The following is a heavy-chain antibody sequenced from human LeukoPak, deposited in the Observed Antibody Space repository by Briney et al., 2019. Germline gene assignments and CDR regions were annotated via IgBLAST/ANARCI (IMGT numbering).Heavy chain of an antibody. CDR1: GGSISSGDYY. Sequence: SQTLSLTCTVSGGSISSGDYYWSWIRQPPGKGLEWIGCIYYSGSTNYNPSLKSRVTISVDTSKSQFSLKLSSVTAADTAVYYCARDLYVWGSYRSLDYWGQGTLVTVSS. CDR3: ARDLYVWGSYRSLDY. V-gene: IGHV4-30-4*01. CDR2: IYYSGST. J-gene: IGHJ4*02. D-gene: IGHD3-16*02.